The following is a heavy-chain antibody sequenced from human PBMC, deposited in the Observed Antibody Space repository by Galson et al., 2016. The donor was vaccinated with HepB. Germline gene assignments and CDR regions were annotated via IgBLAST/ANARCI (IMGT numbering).Heavy chain of an antibody. J-gene: IGHJ4*02. V-gene: IGHV1-18*04. CDR1: GYTFISYG. CDR2: ISGHNGNT. CDR3: VRDGGVGQMWFFGY. Sequence: SVKVSCKASGYTFISYGFSWVRQAPGQGLEWMGWISGHNGNTNYAQKFQGRVTMTTDTSASTVYMEMRSLRSDDTAVYYCVRDGGVGQMWFFGYWGQGTLVTVSS. D-gene: IGHD2-21*01.